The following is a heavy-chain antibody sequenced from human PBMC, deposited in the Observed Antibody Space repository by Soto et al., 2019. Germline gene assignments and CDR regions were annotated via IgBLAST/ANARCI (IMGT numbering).Heavy chain of an antibody. CDR3: AHIVVACLGYYFDY. CDR2: IYWDDGK. CDR1: GFSLSSTRIA. V-gene: IGHV2-5*02. J-gene: IGHJ4*02. D-gene: IGHD5-12*01. Sequence: QITLKESGPTLVKPTQTLTLTCTFSGFSLSSTRIAVGWIRQPPGKALEWLALIYWDDGKRYSPFLKSRLTSTKDTSKNQVVLTMSNMDPVDTARYYCAHIVVACLGYYFDYWGQGTLVTVSS.